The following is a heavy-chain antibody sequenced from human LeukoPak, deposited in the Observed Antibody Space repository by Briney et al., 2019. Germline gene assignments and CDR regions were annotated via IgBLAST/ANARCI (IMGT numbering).Heavy chain of an antibody. D-gene: IGHD6-13*01. CDR1: GFTFSNYD. CDR2: ISGSGSST. Sequence: GGSLRLPCAASGFTFSNYDMGWARQAPGEGLEWVSSISGSGSSTYYADSVKGRFTISRDNPKNAQYLQMSSLRAEDTAVYYCAKAIAATGRWWIFDYWGQGTLVTVSS. V-gene: IGHV3-23*01. CDR3: AKAIAATGRWWIFDY. J-gene: IGHJ4*02.